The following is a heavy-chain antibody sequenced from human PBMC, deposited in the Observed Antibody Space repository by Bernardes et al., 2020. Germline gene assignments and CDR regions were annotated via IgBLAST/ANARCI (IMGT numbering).Heavy chain of an antibody. D-gene: IGHD2-2*01. CDR3: ARLPPRGYCSSTSCFYYYYMDV. CDR2: IYPGDSDT. Sequence: GESLKISCKGSGYRFTSYWIGWVRQMPGKGLEWMGIIYPGDSDTRYSPSFQGQVTISVDKSISTAYLQWSSLKASDTAMYYCARLPPRGYCSSTSCFYYYYMDVWGKGTTVTVSS. CDR1: GYRFTSYW. V-gene: IGHV5-51*01. J-gene: IGHJ6*03.